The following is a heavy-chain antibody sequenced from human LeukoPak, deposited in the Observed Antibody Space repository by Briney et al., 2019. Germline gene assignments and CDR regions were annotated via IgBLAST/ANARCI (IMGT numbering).Heavy chain of an antibody. Sequence: PGGSLRLSCVASGFTFRTYAMHWVRQGPGRGLEYVSAINNNGGSRKYATSVKGRFTISRDNSKNTMYLRMDSLRADDTGVYYCARVSIGLGDLSLAYWGQGTMVSVSS. CDR3: ARVSIGLGDLSLAY. V-gene: IGHV3-64*01. CDR2: INNNGGSR. J-gene: IGHJ4*02. D-gene: IGHD3-16*02. CDR1: GFTFRTYA.